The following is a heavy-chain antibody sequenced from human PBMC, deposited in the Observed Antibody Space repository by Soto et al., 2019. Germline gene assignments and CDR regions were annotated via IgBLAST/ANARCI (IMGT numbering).Heavy chain of an antibody. CDR1: GFSLSTSGVG. J-gene: IGHJ4*02. Sequence: QITLKESGPTLVKPTQTLTLTCTFSGFSLSTSGVGVGWIRQSPGKALEWLALIYWNDNTLFSASLKNRLTITKDTSKDLVVLIITNMDPVDTGTYYCVYRPGCRFELFDYRGQVYLVIVS. CDR2: IYWNDNT. V-gene: IGHV2-5*01. D-gene: IGHD1-26*01. CDR3: VYRPGCRFELFDY.